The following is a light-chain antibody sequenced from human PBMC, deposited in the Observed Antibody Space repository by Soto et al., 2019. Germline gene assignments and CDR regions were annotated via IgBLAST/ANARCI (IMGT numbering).Light chain of an antibody. Sequence: DIQMTQSPSTLSASVGDRVTITCRASQGISRWLAWYQQKPGRAPKLLIYEASILESGVPSRFSGSGSGTEFTLTISSLQPSDFATHYCQQSNSKSWTFGQGTRVEIK. V-gene: IGKV1-5*01. CDR1: QGISRW. J-gene: IGKJ1*01. CDR3: QQSNSKSWT. CDR2: EAS.